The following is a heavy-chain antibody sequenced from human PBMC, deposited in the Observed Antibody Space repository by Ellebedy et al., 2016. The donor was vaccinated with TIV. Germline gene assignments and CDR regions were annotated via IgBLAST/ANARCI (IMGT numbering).Heavy chain of an antibody. CDR1: GGSISFYY. V-gene: IGHV4-59*01. J-gene: IGHJ6*02. D-gene: IGHD6-19*01. Sequence: AETLSLTXTVSGGSISFYYWSWIRQPPGKGLEWLGYIYYNASTNYNPSLKSRVTMSVDTSKNQFSLKLSSVTATDTAVYYCARVSYGTGFGVDYYYYYGMDVWGQGTTVTVSS. CDR2: IYYNAST. CDR3: ARVSYGTGFGVDYYYYYGMDV.